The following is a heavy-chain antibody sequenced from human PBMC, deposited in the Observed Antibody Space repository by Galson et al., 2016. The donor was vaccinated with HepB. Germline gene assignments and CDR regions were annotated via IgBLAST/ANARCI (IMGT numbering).Heavy chain of an antibody. Sequence: SLRLSCAASGFTFSGSTMNWVRQAPGKGLEWVSGISGSGGITYYADSVKGRFTISRDNSKNALYLQMISLRAEDTAVYYCAKRGQQLVKDAFDVWGQGTLVTVSS. V-gene: IGHV3-23*01. CDR1: GFTFSGST. J-gene: IGHJ3*01. CDR3: AKRGQQLVKDAFDV. CDR2: ISGSGGIT. D-gene: IGHD6-13*01.